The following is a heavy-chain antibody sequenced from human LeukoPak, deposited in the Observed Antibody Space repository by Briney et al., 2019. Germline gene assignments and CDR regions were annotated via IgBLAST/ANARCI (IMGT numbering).Heavy chain of an antibody. J-gene: IGHJ4*02. V-gene: IGHV5-51*01. CDR1: GYSFSGYW. CDR2: VYPDNSDT. CDR3: ARVGGIAVADHFDY. Sequence: ESLKISCKGSGYSFSGYWIGWVRQMPGKGLEWMGIVYPDNSDTRYSPSFQGQVTISADKSITTAHLHWSSLKASDTAMYYCARVGGIAVADHFDYWGQGTLLTVSS. D-gene: IGHD6-19*01.